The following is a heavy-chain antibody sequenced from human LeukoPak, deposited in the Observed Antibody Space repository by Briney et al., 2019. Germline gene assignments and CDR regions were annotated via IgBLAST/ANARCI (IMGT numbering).Heavy chain of an antibody. V-gene: IGHV4-59*01. CDR2: IYYSGST. Sequence: SETLSLTCTVSGGSISSYYWSWIRQPPGKGLEWIGYIYYSGSTNYNPSLKSRVSISVDTSKNQFSLRLTSVTAADTAVYYCARTTVTTWRYYFNYWGQGTLVTVSS. CDR3: ARTTVTTWRYYFNY. CDR1: GGSISSYY. J-gene: IGHJ4*02. D-gene: IGHD4-17*01.